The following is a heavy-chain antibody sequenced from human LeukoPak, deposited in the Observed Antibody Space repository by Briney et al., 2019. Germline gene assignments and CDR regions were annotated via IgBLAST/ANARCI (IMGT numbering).Heavy chain of an antibody. Sequence: GGSLRLSCAASGFTFSSYGMHWVRQAPGKGLEWVAVISYDGSNKYYADSVKGRFTISRDNSKNTLYLQMNSLRAEDTAVYYCARASGWGGFPWFDPWGQGTLVTVSS. J-gene: IGHJ5*02. CDR2: ISYDGSNK. CDR3: ARASGWGGFPWFDP. V-gene: IGHV3-30*03. CDR1: GFTFSSYG. D-gene: IGHD3-10*01.